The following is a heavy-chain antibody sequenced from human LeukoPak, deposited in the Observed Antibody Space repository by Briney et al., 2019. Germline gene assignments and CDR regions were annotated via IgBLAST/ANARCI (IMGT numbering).Heavy chain of an antibody. Sequence: GESLKISCKGSGYSFTSYWIGGVRQMPGKGLEWMGIIYPGDSDARYSPSFQGQVTISADKSISTAYLQWNSLKASDTAMYYCARTLPRYCSSTSCYTYDYWGQGTLVTVSS. CDR1: GYSFTSYW. V-gene: IGHV5-51*01. J-gene: IGHJ4*02. D-gene: IGHD2-2*02. CDR3: ARTLPRYCSSTSCYTYDY. CDR2: IYPGDSDA.